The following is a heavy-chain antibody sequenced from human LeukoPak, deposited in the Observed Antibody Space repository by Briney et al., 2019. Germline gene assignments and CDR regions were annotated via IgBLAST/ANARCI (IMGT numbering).Heavy chain of an antibody. Sequence: GASVKVSCKASGYTFTSYGISWVRQAPGQGLEWMGWISAYNGNTNYAQKLQGRVTMTTDTSTSTAYMELRSLRSDDTAVYYCARDPYIWFGDSPGVDAFDIWGQGTMVTVSS. D-gene: IGHD3-10*01. CDR1: GYTFTSYG. J-gene: IGHJ3*02. CDR3: ARDPYIWFGDSPGVDAFDI. V-gene: IGHV1-18*01. CDR2: ISAYNGNT.